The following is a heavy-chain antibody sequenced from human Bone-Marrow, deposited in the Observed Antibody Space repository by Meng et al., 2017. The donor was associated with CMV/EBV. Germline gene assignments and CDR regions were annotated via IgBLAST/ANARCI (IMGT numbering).Heavy chain of an antibody. Sequence: GESLKISCAASGFTFSNYAMSWVRQAPGKGLEWVSVIYSGGYSTYYADSVKGRFTISRDNSKNTLYLQMNSLRAEDTAVYYCAKDSSSRSAFDIWGQRTMVTVSS. D-gene: IGHD6-13*01. CDR2: IYSGGYST. CDR1: GFTFSNYA. CDR3: AKDSSSRSAFDI. V-gene: IGHV3-23*03. J-gene: IGHJ3*02.